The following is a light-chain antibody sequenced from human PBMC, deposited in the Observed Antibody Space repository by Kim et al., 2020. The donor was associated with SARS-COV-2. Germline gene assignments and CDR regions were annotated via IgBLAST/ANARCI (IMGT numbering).Light chain of an antibody. CDR3: SSYIRGSTNYV. V-gene: IGLV2-14*01. CDR2: EVD. CDR1: SSDGGGYKY. Sequence: QSITIASTGTSSDGGGYKYVSWYQQHPGKAPKLVIYEVDNRPSGVSIRFSGSKSGNTASLTISGLQAEDEADYYCSSYIRGSTNYVFGTGTKVTVL. J-gene: IGLJ1*01.